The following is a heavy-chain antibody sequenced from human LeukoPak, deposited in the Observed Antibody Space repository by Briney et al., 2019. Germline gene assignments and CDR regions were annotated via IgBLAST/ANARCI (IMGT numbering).Heavy chain of an antibody. J-gene: IGHJ4*02. CDR2: IYYSGST. CDR3: ARVSAYYDFWCGSSTFDY. CDR1: GGSISSGDYY. D-gene: IGHD3-3*01. V-gene: IGHV4-30-4*08. Sequence: PSQTLSLTCTVSGGSISSGDYYWSWIRQPPGKGLEWIGYIYYSGSTYYNPSLKSRVTISVDTSKNQFSLKLSSVTAADTAVYYCARVSAYYDFWCGSSTFDYWGQGTLVTVSS.